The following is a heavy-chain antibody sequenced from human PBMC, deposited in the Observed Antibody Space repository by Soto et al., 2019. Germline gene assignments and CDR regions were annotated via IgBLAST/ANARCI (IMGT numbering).Heavy chain of an antibody. D-gene: IGHD6-19*01. V-gene: IGHV1-18*01. Sequence: QVQLVQSGAEVKEPGASVKVSCKASGYTCTNSGITWVRQDPGQGREWMGWTRPYNDNTNYAQKFQDRVTMTTDTSTSTAYMELRNLRADDTAVYYCARGGRQWLTRYFQLWGQGTLVIVSS. CDR2: TRPYNDNT. CDR3: ARGGRQWLTRYFQL. J-gene: IGHJ1*01. CDR1: GYTCTNSG.